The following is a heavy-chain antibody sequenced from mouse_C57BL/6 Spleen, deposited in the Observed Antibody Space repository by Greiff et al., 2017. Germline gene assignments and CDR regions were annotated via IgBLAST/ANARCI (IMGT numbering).Heavy chain of an antibody. J-gene: IGHJ4*01. Sequence: DVKLVESGPGLVKPSQSLSLTCSVTGYSITSGYYWNWIRQFPGNKLEWMGYISYDGSNNYNPSLKNRISITRDTSKNQFFLKLNSVTTEDTATYYCAREHGHYYAMDYWGQGTSVTVSS. D-gene: IGHD1-1*01. V-gene: IGHV3-6*01. CDR3: AREHGHYYAMDY. CDR2: ISYDGSN. CDR1: GYSITSGYY.